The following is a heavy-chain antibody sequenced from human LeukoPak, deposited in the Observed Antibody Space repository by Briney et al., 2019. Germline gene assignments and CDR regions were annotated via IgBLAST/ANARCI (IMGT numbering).Heavy chain of an antibody. CDR3: ARQSVGATTDDFDY. Sequence: ASVKVSCKASGYTFTSYGISWVRQAPGQGLEWMGWISAYNGNTNYAQKLQGGVTMTTDTSTSTAYMELRSLRSDDTAVYYRARQSVGATTDDFDYWGQGTLVTVSS. CDR2: ISAYNGNT. CDR1: GYTFTSYG. V-gene: IGHV1-18*01. J-gene: IGHJ4*02. D-gene: IGHD1-26*01.